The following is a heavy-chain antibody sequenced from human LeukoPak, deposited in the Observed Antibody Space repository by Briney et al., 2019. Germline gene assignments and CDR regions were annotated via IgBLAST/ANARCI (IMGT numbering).Heavy chain of an antibody. CDR1: GFTFSSYA. V-gene: IGHV3-23*01. CDR2: VRDSGGST. CDR3: AKDSLADIDY. D-gene: IGHD3-16*01. J-gene: IGHJ4*02. Sequence: GGSLRLSCAASGFTFSSYAMSWVRQAPGKGLEWVSGVRDSGGSTYYADSVKGRFTISRDNSKNTLYLQMNSLRAEDTAVYYCAKDSLADIDYWGQGTLVTVSS.